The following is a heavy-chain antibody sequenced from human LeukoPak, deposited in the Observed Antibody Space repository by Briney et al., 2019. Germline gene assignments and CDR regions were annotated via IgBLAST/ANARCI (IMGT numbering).Heavy chain of an antibody. D-gene: IGHD3-10*01. J-gene: IGHJ4*02. V-gene: IGHV4-34*01. CDR2: INHSGST. CDR3: ARLRGSDY. CDR1: GFTFSDYY. Sequence: LRLSCAASGFTFSDYYMSWIRQPPGKGLEWIGEINHSGSTNYNPSLKSRVTISVDTSKNQFSLKLSSVTAADTAVYYCARLRGSDYWGQGTLVTVSS.